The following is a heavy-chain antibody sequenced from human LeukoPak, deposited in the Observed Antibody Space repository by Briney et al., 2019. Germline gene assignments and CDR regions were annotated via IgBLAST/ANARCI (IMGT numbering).Heavy chain of an antibody. CDR3: ARLIAVPGSTYYYDSGPNHDAFDI. V-gene: IGHV4-59*08. J-gene: IGHJ3*02. D-gene: IGHD3-22*01. Sequence: SETLSLTCTVSGGSISSYYWSWIRQPPGKGLEWIGYIYYSGSTNYNPSLKSRVTISVDTSKNQFSLKLSSVTAADTAVYYCARLIAVPGSTYYYDSGPNHDAFDIWGQGTMVTVSS. CDR2: IYYSGST. CDR1: GGSISSYY.